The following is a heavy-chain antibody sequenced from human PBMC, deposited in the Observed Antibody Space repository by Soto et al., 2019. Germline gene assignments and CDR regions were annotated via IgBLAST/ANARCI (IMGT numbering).Heavy chain of an antibody. Sequence: ASVKVSCKASGGTFSSYAISWVRQAPGQGLEWMGGIIPIFGTANYAQKFQGRVTITADESTSTAYMELSSLRSEDTAVYYCASTPNCGGDCYSPTHYYYYGMDVWGQGTTVTVSS. D-gene: IGHD2-21*02. V-gene: IGHV1-69*13. CDR1: GGTFSSYA. J-gene: IGHJ6*02. CDR3: ASTPNCGGDCYSPTHYYYYGMDV. CDR2: IIPIFGTA.